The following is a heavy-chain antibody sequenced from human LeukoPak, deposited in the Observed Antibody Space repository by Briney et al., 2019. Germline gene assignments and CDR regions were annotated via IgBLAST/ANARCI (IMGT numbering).Heavy chain of an antibody. CDR2: INPNSGGT. CDR1: GYTFAGYY. Sequence: GASVKVSCKASGYTFAGYYMHWVRQAPGQGLEWMGWINPNSGGTNYAQKFQGRVTMTRDTSISTAYMELSRLRSDDTAVYYCASPNVAAAGTGDYWGQGTLVTVSS. J-gene: IGHJ4*02. V-gene: IGHV1-2*02. CDR3: ASPNVAAAGTGDY. D-gene: IGHD6-13*01.